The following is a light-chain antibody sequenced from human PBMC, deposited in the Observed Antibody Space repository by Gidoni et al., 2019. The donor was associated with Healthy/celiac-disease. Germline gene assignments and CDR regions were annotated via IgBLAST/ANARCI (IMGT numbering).Light chain of an antibody. V-gene: IGKV3-20*01. CDR3: QQYGSSPSYT. Sequence: EIVLTQSPGNLSLSPGERANLSCRASQSVTSSSLAWYQQKPGQAPRLLIYGVSSRSTGIPDRFSGSGSGTDFTLTISRLEPEDFAVYYCQQYGSSPSYTFGQGTKLEIK. J-gene: IGKJ2*01. CDR2: GVS. CDR1: QSVTSSS.